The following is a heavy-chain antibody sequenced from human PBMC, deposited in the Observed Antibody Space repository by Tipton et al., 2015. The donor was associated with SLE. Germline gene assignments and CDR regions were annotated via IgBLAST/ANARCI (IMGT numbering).Heavy chain of an antibody. J-gene: IGHJ5*02. Sequence: TLSLTCTVSGYSISSNSYWGWIRQPPGKGLEWIGSIYHSGSTNYNPSLKSRVTISVDTSKNQFSLKLSSVTAADTAVYYCARDRDIAAAGTWGQGTLVTVSS. CDR2: IYHSGST. D-gene: IGHD6-13*01. V-gene: IGHV4-38-2*02. CDR3: ARDRDIAAAGT. CDR1: GYSISSNSY.